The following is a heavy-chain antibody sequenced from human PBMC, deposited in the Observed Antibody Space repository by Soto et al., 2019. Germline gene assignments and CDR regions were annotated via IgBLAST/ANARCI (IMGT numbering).Heavy chain of an antibody. D-gene: IGHD3-22*01. J-gene: IGHJ3*02. CDR1: GYSSTSYW. CDR3: ARFRITMIVSPDDAFDI. CDR2: IDPSDSYT. Sequence: GESLKISCKGSGYSSTSYWISWVRQMPGKGLEWMGRIDPSDSYTNYSPSFQGHVTISADKSISTAYLQWSSLKASDTAMYYCARFRITMIVSPDDAFDIWGQGTMVTVSS. V-gene: IGHV5-10-1*01.